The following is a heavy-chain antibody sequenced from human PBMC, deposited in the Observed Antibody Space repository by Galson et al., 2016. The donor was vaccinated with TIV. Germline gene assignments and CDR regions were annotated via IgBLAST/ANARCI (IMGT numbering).Heavy chain of an antibody. CDR1: GGTFSGYS. CDR2: IIPMVGMT. Sequence: SVKVSCKASGGTFSGYSVSWVRQAPGQGLEWMGRIIPMVGMTNYAQKFQGKITITADRSTTTAYLELSSLRSEDTAVYYCARRYSGSKNGFDMWGQGTMVTVSS. J-gene: IGHJ3*02. CDR3: ARRYSGSKNGFDM. D-gene: IGHD1-26*01. V-gene: IGHV1-69*02.